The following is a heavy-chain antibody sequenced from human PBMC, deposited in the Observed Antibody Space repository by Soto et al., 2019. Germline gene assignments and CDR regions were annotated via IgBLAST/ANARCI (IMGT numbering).Heavy chain of an antibody. V-gene: IGHV2-26*01. Sequence: SGPTLVNPTETLTLTCTVSGFSLSNARMGVSWIRQPPGKALEWLAHIFSNDEKSYSTSLKSRLTISKDTSKSQVVLTMTNMDPVDTATYYCARAAPTSYYYYGMDVWGQGTTVTVSS. CDR2: IFSNDEK. D-gene: IGHD2-15*01. CDR3: ARAAPTSYYYYGMDV. J-gene: IGHJ6*02. CDR1: GFSLSNARMG.